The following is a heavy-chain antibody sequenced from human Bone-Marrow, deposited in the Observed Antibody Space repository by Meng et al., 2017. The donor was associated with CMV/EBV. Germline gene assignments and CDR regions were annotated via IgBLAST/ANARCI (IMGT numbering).Heavy chain of an antibody. CDR1: GGTFSSYA. V-gene: IGHV1-8*02. J-gene: IGHJ6*02. Sequence: ASVKVSCKASGGTFSSYAISWVRQAPGQGLEWMGGMNPNSGNTGYAQKFQGRVTMTRNTSISTAYMELSSLRSEDTAVYYCARVNIVVVPAALYYYYYGMDVWGQGTTVTVSS. CDR2: MNPNSGNT. CDR3: ARVNIVVVPAALYYYYYGMDV. D-gene: IGHD2-2*01.